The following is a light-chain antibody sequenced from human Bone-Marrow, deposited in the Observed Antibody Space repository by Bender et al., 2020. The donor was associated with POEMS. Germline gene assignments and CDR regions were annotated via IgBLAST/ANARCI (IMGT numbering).Light chain of an antibody. CDR2: YDD. J-gene: IGLJ3*02. CDR1: SSNIGNHG. CDR3: SAWDDSLSGWV. V-gene: IGLV1-36*01. Sequence: QSVGTQPPSLSEAPRQRVTISWSGSSSNIGNHGVNWYQQLPGEAPKRLIYYDDLLTPGVSDRFSASKSATSASLAISELQSEDEALYYCSAWDDSLSGWVFGGGTKLTVL.